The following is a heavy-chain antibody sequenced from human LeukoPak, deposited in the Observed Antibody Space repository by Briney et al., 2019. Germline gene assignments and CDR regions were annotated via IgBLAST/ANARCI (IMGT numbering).Heavy chain of an antibody. V-gene: IGHV4-38-2*02. J-gene: IGHJ4*02. D-gene: IGHD3-10*01. Sequence: SETLSLICTVSGYSIRRGHYWGWLRQPPGKGLEWIGWIYHTGITYYSPSLKSQVTISVDTSKNQFSLKLSSVTAADTAVYYWAPTLYYYGPSPNGYWGQGTLVTVSS. CDR2: IYHTGIT. CDR3: APTLYYYGPSPNGY. CDR1: GYSIRRGHY.